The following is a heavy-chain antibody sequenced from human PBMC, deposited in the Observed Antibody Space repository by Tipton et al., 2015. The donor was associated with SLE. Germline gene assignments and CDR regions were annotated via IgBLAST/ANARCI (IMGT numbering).Heavy chain of an antibody. V-gene: IGHV4-34*01. CDR2: INHSGST. J-gene: IGHJ6*02. CDR1: GGSFSGYY. Sequence: TLSLTCAVYGGSFSGYYWSWIRQTPGKGLEWIGEINHSGSTNYNPSLKSRVTISVDTSKNQFSLKLSSVTAADTAVYYCARDAGGMDVWGQGTTVTVSS. CDR3: ARDAGGMDV.